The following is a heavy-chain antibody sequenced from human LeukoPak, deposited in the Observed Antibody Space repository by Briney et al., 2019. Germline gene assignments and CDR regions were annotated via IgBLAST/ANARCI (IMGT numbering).Heavy chain of an antibody. Sequence: GGSLRLSCAASGFTFSSYAMSWVRQAPGKGLEWVSAISGSGGSTYYADSVKGRFTISRDNSKNTLYLQMNSLRAEDTAVYYCAKVRVGSYYGSGSTSDYWGQGTLVTVSS. CDR2: ISGSGGST. J-gene: IGHJ4*02. D-gene: IGHD3-10*01. V-gene: IGHV3-23*01. CDR3: AKVRVGSYYGSGSTSDY. CDR1: GFTFSSYA.